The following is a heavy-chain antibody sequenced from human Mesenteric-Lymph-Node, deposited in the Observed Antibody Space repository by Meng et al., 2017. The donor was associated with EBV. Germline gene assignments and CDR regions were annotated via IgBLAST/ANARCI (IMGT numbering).Heavy chain of an antibody. CDR3: ARGAIFGIVITYFDY. V-gene: IGHV4-34*01. D-gene: IGHD3-3*02. Sequence: VLLPQGGAGLLEPSETLSLSCEASGGSFSSYHWSWIRQPPGKGLEYIGEISQSGDTTYNPSLKSRVTISVDRSRNQFSLKMASVTAADTAVYYCARGAIFGIVITYFDYWSQGTLVTVSS. CDR1: GGSFSSYH. J-gene: IGHJ4*02. CDR2: ISQSGDT.